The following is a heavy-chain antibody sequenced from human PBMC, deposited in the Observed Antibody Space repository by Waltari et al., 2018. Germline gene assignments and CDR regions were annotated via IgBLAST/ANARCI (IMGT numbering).Heavy chain of an antibody. CDR2: IYQLGNT. CDR1: EYSVSTGFY. J-gene: IGHJ4*02. D-gene: IGHD3-22*01. V-gene: IGHV4-38-2*02. CDR3: ARHRLDRGDSFDF. Sequence: QVQLQESDPRLVKPSETLSLTCTVSEYSVSTGFYWGWVRQSPGKGLEWIGSIYQLGNTRYNPPLSSRVAVSMDMSKNQFSLRLTSVTAADTAVYYCARHRLDRGDSFDFWGQGALVTVSS.